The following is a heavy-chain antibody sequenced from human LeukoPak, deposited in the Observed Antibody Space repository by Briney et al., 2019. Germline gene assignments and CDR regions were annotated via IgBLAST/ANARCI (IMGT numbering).Heavy chain of an antibody. CDR1: GGSISNYY. V-gene: IGHV4-59*12. J-gene: IGHJ4*02. CDR3: ARDRGSGWYFDY. Sequence: SETLSLTCTVSGGSISNYYWSWIRQPPGKGLEWIGYIYYSGSTNYNPSLKSRVTISVDKSKNQFSLKLSSVTAADTAVYYCARDRGSGWYFDYWGQGTLVTVSS. D-gene: IGHD6-19*01. CDR2: IYYSGST.